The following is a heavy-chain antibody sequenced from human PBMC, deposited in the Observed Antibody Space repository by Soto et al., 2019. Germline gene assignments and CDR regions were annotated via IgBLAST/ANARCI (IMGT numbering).Heavy chain of an antibody. V-gene: IGHV3-48*02. D-gene: IGHD4-17*01. Sequence: EEQLVESGGGLVQPGVSLRLSCVASGFTFKTYSMNWDRQAPGKGMVWVSYISSSSSTIYYTDSVKGRFTISRDNAKNALYLQMNSLRDEDTAVYYCARDSVTTVTTRRFDYWGQGPLVTVSS. CDR2: ISSSSSTI. CDR1: GFTFKTYS. CDR3: ARDSVTTVTTRRFDY. J-gene: IGHJ4*02.